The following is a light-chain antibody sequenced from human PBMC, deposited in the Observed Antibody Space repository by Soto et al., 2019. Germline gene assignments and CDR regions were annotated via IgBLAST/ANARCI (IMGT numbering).Light chain of an antibody. CDR3: QQRKHWPPIT. CDR2: DSS. CDR1: QTIDKF. J-gene: IGKJ5*01. Sequence: EVELTQSPATLSLSPGEPAPLSCRASQTIDKFLAWYQQRPGQPPRLLIFDSSNRATGVPVRFSGSGSGTVFTLTIGSLEPEDSAVYYCQQRKHWPPITFGQGTRLEIK. V-gene: IGKV3-11*01.